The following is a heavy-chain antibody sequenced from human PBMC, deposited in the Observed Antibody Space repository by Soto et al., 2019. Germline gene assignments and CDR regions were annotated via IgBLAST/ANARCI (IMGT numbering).Heavy chain of an antibody. CDR2: IYYSGST. CDR1: GGSISSSSDY. Sequence: SETLSLTCTVSGGSISSSSDYWGWIRQPPGKGLEWIGSIYYSGSTYYNPSLKSRVTISVDTSKNQFSLKLSSVTAADTALYYCARQGVVPYYYDSSGMLDFDYWGQGTLVTVSS. D-gene: IGHD3-22*01. CDR3: ARQGVVPYYYDSSGMLDFDY. J-gene: IGHJ4*02. V-gene: IGHV4-39*01.